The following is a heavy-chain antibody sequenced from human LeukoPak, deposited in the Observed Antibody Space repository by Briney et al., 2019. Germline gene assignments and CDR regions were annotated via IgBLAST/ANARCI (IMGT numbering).Heavy chain of an antibody. Sequence: SETLSLTCTVSGGSISGYYWSWIRQPAGKRLEWIGRIYKSGSTTYNPSLESRVTMSVDTSKNQFSLNLSSVTAADTAVYYCARITATTGGFDFWGQGTLVTVSS. D-gene: IGHD5-24*01. J-gene: IGHJ4*02. CDR3: ARITATTGGFDF. CDR2: IYKSGST. CDR1: GGSISGYY. V-gene: IGHV4-4*07.